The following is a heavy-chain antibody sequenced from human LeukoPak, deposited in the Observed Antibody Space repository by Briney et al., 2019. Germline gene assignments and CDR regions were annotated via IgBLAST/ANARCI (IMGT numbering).Heavy chain of an antibody. J-gene: IGHJ4*02. CDR3: AKDKSGNPGPYY. Sequence: PGGSLRLSCAASGFTFSSYGMHWVRQAPGKGLEWVAVISYDGSNKYYADSVKGRFTISRDNSKNTLYLQMNSLRAEDTAVYYCAKDKSGNPGPYYWGQGTLVTVSS. D-gene: IGHD1-26*01. CDR1: GFTFSSYG. V-gene: IGHV3-30*18. CDR2: ISYDGSNK.